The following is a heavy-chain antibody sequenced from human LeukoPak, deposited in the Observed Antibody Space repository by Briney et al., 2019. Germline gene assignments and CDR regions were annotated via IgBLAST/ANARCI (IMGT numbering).Heavy chain of an antibody. V-gene: IGHV4-39*07. D-gene: IGHD5-18*01. Sequence: SETLSLTCTVSGGSISSSSYYWGWIRQPPGKGLEWIGSIYYSGSTYYNPSLKSRVTISVDTSKNQFSLKLSSVTAADTAVYYCARDRGYSYGYSYYYGMDVWGQGTTVTVSS. CDR3: ARDRGYSYGYSYYYGMDV. CDR1: GGSISSSSYY. J-gene: IGHJ6*02. CDR2: IYYSGST.